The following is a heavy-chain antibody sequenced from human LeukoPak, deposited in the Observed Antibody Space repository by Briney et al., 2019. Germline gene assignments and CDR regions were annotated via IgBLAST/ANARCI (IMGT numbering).Heavy chain of an antibody. J-gene: IGHJ4*02. V-gene: IGHV1-58*02. CDR1: GFTFSTSA. CDR2: IVVGSGHT. D-gene: IGHD3-3*01. Sequence: GASVKVSCKASGFTFSTSAMQWVRQARGQRLEWIGWIVVGSGHTNYAQKFQGRVTMTRDTSTSTVYMELSSLRSEDTAVYYCARDRPNPSGLRFLEWSKPDFDYWGQGTLVTVSS. CDR3: ARDRPNPSGLRFLEWSKPDFDY.